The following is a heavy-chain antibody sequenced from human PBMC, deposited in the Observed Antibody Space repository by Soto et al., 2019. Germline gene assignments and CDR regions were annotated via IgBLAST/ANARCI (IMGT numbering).Heavy chain of an antibody. CDR3: VSHRNYIVVSGSFFDY. V-gene: IGHV4-39*01. Sequence: SDTLSLTCTVSGGSIYMSNYYWGWVLHSPGKGLEWIESIYYSGSTHYNPSLKSRVTVSVDTSKNQFSLKLTSVTAADTAVYFCVSHRNYIVVSGSFFDYWSQGTLVTVSS. D-gene: IGHD6-19*01. J-gene: IGHJ4*02. CDR2: IYYSGST. CDR1: GGSIYMSNYY.